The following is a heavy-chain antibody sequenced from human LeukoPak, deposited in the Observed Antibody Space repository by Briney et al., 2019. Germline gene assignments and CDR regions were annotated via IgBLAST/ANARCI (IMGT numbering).Heavy chain of an antibody. CDR1: GLTFGTYA. Sequence: PGGSLRLSCAASGLTFGTYAMTWVRQAPGKGLEWVSGISGSGGSTYYADSVKGRFTISRDNSKNTLHLHMNSLRAEDTAVYYCAKEMAATNAFDYWGQGTLVTVSS. J-gene: IGHJ4*02. CDR2: ISGSGGST. CDR3: AKEMAATNAFDY. D-gene: IGHD5-24*01. V-gene: IGHV3-23*01.